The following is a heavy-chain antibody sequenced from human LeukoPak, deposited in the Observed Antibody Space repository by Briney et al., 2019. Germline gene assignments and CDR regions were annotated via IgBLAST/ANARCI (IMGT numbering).Heavy chain of an antibody. D-gene: IGHD6-6*01. CDR1: GGSFSDHY. CDR3: AKTPTALVRGGYYFDN. Sequence: SETLSLTCAVYGGSFSDHYWSWIRQPRGKGLEWIGDINHSGSTDYNPSLKSRVTMSVDTSKNQFSLKLSSVTAADTAVYYCAKTPTALVRGGYYFDNWGQGTLVTVSS. CDR2: INHSGST. J-gene: IGHJ4*02. V-gene: IGHV4-34*01.